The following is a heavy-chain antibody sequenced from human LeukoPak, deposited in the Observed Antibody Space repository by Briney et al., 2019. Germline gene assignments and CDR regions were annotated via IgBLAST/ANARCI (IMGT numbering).Heavy chain of an antibody. D-gene: IGHD2-2*01. Sequence: GGSLRLSCAASGFTFSSYAMSWVRQAPGKGLEWVSAISGSGGSTYYADSVKGRFTISRDNSKNTLYLQMNSLRAEDTAVYYCARVIRDCSSTSCYPYLFDYWGQGTLVTVSS. CDR2: ISGSGGST. CDR1: GFTFSSYA. J-gene: IGHJ4*02. CDR3: ARVIRDCSSTSCYPYLFDY. V-gene: IGHV3-23*01.